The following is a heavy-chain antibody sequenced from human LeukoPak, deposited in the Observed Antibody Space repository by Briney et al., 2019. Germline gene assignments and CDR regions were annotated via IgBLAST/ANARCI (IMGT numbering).Heavy chain of an antibody. CDR1: GFTFSSYG. D-gene: IGHD6-13*01. V-gene: IGHV3-23*01. Sequence: GGSLRLSCAASGFTFSSYGMSWVRQAPGKGLEWVSAISGSGGSTYYADSVKGRFTISRDNSKNTLYLQMNSLRAEDTAVYYCAKEYSSSWLYYYYYYMDVWGKGTTVTISS. J-gene: IGHJ6*03. CDR3: AKEYSSSWLYYYYYYMDV. CDR2: ISGSGGST.